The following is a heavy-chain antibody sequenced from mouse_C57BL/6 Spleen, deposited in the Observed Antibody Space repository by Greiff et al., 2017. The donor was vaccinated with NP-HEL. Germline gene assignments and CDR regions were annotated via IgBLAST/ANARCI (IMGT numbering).Heavy chain of an antibody. CDR3: ARLLIYYYGSDYAMDY. V-gene: IGHV1-55*01. CDR2: IYPGSGST. CDR1: GYTFTSYW. Sequence: VQLQQPGAELVKPGASVKMSCKASGYTFTSYWITWVKQRPGQGLEWIGDIYPGSGSTNYNEKFKSKATLTVDTSSSTAYMQLSSLTSEDSAVYYCARLLIYYYGSDYAMDYWGQGTSVTVSS. D-gene: IGHD1-1*01. J-gene: IGHJ4*01.